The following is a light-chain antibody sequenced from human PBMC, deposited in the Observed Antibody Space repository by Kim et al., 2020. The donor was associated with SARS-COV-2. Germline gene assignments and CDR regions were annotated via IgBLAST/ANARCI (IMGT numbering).Light chain of an antibody. J-gene: IGKJ1*01. Sequence: SPGGRATLSCRASQSVSSGYLAWYQQRPGQSPRLLIYDASSRATGIPDRFSGSGSGTDFTLTISRLEPEDFAVYYCQQYGSSPRTFGQGTKVDIK. CDR2: DAS. CDR3: QQYGSSPRT. V-gene: IGKV3-20*01. CDR1: QSVSSGY.